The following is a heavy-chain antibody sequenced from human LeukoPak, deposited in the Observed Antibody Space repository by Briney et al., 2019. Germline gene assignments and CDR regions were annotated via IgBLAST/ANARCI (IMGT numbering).Heavy chain of an antibody. D-gene: IGHD3-22*01. J-gene: IGHJ4*02. CDR1: GFTFSSYS. V-gene: IGHV3-21*01. CDR2: ISSSSSYI. CDR3: ARHYYDSSGYKY. Sequence: PGGSLRLSCAASGFTFSSYSMNWVRQAPGKGLEWVPYISSSSSYIYYADSVKGRFTISRDNAKNSLHLQVNSLRGEDTAVYHCARHYYDSSGYKYWGQGTLVTVSS.